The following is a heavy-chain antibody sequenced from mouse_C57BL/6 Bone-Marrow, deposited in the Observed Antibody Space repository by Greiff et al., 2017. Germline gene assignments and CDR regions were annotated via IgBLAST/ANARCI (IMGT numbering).Heavy chain of an antibody. Sequence: DVKLVESGPGLVKPSQSLSLTCSVTGYSITSGYYWNWIRTFPGNIRERMGYISYDGSNNYNPSLKNRISITRDTSKNQFFLKLNSVTTEDTAPYYCALSGRAWFAYWDQGTVVTVSA. D-gene: IGHD3-2*02. CDR3: ALSGRAWFAY. CDR2: ISYDGSN. J-gene: IGHJ3*01. V-gene: IGHV3-6*01. CDR1: GYSITSGYY.